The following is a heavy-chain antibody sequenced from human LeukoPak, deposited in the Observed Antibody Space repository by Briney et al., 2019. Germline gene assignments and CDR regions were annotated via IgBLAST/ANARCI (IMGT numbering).Heavy chain of an antibody. J-gene: IGHJ1*01. D-gene: IGHD6-6*01. CDR3: ARGGAARLHFQN. CDR2: IYHSGST. Sequence: SETLSLTCTVSGGSISAYYWNWIRQPPGKGLEWIGYIYHSGSTNYNPSLQSRVTISVDTSKNQFSLNLNSVTAADTAVYYCARGGAARLHFQNWGQGTLVTVSS. CDR1: GGSISAYY. V-gene: IGHV4-59*01.